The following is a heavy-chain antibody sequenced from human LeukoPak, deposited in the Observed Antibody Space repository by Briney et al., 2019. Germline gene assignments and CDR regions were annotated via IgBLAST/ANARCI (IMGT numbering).Heavy chain of an antibody. CDR1: GFTFSSYG. V-gene: IGHV3-30*02. J-gene: IGHJ4*02. CDR3: AAYHVSHSESGY. CDR2: IRYDGSNK. D-gene: IGHD1-14*01. Sequence: GGSLRLSCAASGFTFSSYGMHWVRQAPGKGLEWVAFIRYDGSNKYYADSVKGRFTISRDNSKNTLYLQMNSLRAEDTAVYYCAAYHVSHSESGYWGQGTLVTVSS.